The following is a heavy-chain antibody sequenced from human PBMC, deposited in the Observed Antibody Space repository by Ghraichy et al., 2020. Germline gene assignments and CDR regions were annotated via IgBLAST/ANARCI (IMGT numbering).Heavy chain of an antibody. J-gene: IGHJ6*03. V-gene: IGHV3-30*18. Sequence: GGSLRLSCAASGFTFSSYGMHWVRQAPGKGLEWVAVISYDGNNEYYADSVKGRFTISRDNSKNTLYLQMNSLRAEDTAVYFCAKNYYYMDVWGKGTTVTVSS. CDR3: AKNYYYMDV. CDR2: ISYDGNNE. CDR1: GFTFSSYG.